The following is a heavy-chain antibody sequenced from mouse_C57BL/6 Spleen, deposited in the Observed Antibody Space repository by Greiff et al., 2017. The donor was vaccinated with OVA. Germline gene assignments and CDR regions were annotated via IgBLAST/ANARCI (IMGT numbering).Heavy chain of an antibody. CDR1: GYAFSSSW. V-gene: IGHV1-82*01. Sequence: VQVVESGPELVKPGASVKISCKASGYAFSSSWMNWVKQRPGKGLEWIGRIYPGDGDTNYNGKFKGKATLTADKSSSTAYMQLSSLTSEDSAVYFCARDYDYLAWFAYWGQGTLVTVSA. CDR2: IYPGDGDT. CDR3: ARDYDYLAWFAY. D-gene: IGHD2-4*01. J-gene: IGHJ3*01.